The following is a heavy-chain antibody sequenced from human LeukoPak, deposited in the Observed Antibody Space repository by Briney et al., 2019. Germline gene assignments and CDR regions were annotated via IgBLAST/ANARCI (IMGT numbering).Heavy chain of an antibody. Sequence: GASVKVSCKASGGTFSSYAISWVRQAPGQGLEWMGGIIPIFGTANYAQKFQGRVTITADESTSTAYMELSSLRSEDTAVYYCARDTARFLEWLFPGAFDVWGQGTLVTVSS. D-gene: IGHD3-3*01. CDR3: ARDTARFLEWLFPGAFDV. CDR2: IIPIFGTA. J-gene: IGHJ3*01. V-gene: IGHV1-69*01. CDR1: GGTFSSYA.